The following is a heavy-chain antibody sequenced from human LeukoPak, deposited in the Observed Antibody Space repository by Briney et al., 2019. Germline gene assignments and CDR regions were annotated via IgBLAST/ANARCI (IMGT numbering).Heavy chain of an antibody. J-gene: IGHJ6*03. CDR2: IYYSGST. V-gene: IGHV4-59*11. Sequence: SETLSLTCTVSGGSISSHYWSWIWQPPGKGLEWIGYIYYSGSTNYNPSLKSRVTISVDTSKNQFSLKLSSVTAADTAVYYCARGRFQDLWSGYSSYYYYYMDVWGKGTTVTVSS. CDR1: GGSISSHY. D-gene: IGHD3-3*01. CDR3: ARGRFQDLWSGYSSYYYYYMDV.